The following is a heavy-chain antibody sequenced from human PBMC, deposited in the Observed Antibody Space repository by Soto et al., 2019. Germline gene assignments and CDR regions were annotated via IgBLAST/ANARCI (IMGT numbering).Heavy chain of an antibody. CDR3: ARDLSLGYCTNGVCYPDGMDV. Sequence: GGSLRLSCAASGFTFSSYAVHWVRQAPGKGLEWVAVISYDGSNKYYADSVKGRFTISRDNSKNTLYLQMNSLRAEDTAVYYCARDLSLGYCTNGVCYPDGMDVWGQGTTVTVSS. V-gene: IGHV3-30-3*01. J-gene: IGHJ6*02. CDR1: GFTFSSYA. CDR2: ISYDGSNK. D-gene: IGHD2-8*01.